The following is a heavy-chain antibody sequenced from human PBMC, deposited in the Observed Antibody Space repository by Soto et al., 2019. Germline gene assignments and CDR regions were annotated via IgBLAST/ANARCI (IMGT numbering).Heavy chain of an antibody. J-gene: IGHJ4*02. Sequence: GASVKVSCKASGDTFSSYAINWVRQAPGQGLEWMGGIIPMFGTANYAQKFKGRVTITAGESTSTVYMELSSLRSEDTAVYYCARVGPAYFYDSSGYYSPLDYWGQGTLVTVSS. CDR2: IIPMFGTA. CDR1: GDTFSSYA. CDR3: ARVGPAYFYDSSGYYSPLDY. V-gene: IGHV1-69*13. D-gene: IGHD3-22*01.